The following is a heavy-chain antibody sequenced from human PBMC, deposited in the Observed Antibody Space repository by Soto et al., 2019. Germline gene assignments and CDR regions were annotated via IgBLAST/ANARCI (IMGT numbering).Heavy chain of an antibody. J-gene: IGHJ4*02. CDR1: GYSFTSYW. CDR2: IYPGDPDT. Sequence: GESLKISCKGSGYSFTSYWIGWLRQMPGKGLEWMGIIYPGDPDTRYSPSFQGQVTISADKSISTAYLQWSSLKASDTAMYYCARRLGVTATQYYFDYWGQGTLVTVSS. V-gene: IGHV5-51*01. D-gene: IGHD2-15*01. CDR3: ARRLGVTATQYYFDY.